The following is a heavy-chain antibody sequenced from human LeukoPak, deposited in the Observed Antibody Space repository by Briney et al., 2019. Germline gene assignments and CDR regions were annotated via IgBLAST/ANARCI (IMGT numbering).Heavy chain of an antibody. V-gene: IGHV1-69*04. CDR3: ARDKGGDPDAFDI. D-gene: IGHD2-21*02. CDR2: IIPILGIA. Sequence: SVKVSCKASVGTFSSYAISWVRQAPGQGLEWMGRIIPILGIANYAQKFQGRVTITADQSTSTAYMELSSLRSEDTAVYYCARDKGGDPDAFDIWGQGTMVTVSS. CDR1: VGTFSSYA. J-gene: IGHJ3*02.